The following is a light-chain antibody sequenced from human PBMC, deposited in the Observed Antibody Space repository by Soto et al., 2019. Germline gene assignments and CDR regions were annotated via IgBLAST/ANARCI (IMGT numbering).Light chain of an antibody. CDR3: QKYTSVLT. Sequence: DIQMTQSPSSLSASVGDRVTITCRASQGISNNLVWYQQKPGKVPKLLIYAASTLQSGVPSRFSGSGSGTDFTLTISSLQPEDVATYYYQKYTSVLTFGGGTKVESK. CDR1: QGISNN. V-gene: IGKV1-27*01. J-gene: IGKJ4*01. CDR2: AAS.